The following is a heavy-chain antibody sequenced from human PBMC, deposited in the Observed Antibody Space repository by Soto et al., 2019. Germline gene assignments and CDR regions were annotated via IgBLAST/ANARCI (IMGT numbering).Heavy chain of an antibody. CDR2: ISYDGSNK. CDR1: GFTFSSYG. D-gene: IGHD5-18*01. Sequence: PGGSLRLSCAASGFTFSSYGVHWVRQAPGKGLEWVAVISYDGSNKYYADSVKGRFTISRDNSKNTLYLQMNSLRAEDTAVYYCAKESRYSYALYYFDYWGQGTLVTVSS. CDR3: AKESRYSYALYYFDY. J-gene: IGHJ4*02. V-gene: IGHV3-30*18.